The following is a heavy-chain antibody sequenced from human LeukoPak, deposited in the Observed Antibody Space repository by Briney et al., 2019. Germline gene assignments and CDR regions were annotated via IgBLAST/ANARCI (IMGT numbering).Heavy chain of an antibody. Sequence: SVKVSCKASGGTFSSYAISWVRQAPGQGLEWMGGIIPIFGTANYAQKFQGRVTITADESTSTAYMELSSLRSVDTAVYYCAAGPATITMVRGVIIGPWGQGTLVTVSS. CDR3: AAGPATITMVRGVIIGP. CDR2: IIPIFGTA. J-gene: IGHJ5*02. V-gene: IGHV1-69*13. D-gene: IGHD3-10*01. CDR1: GGTFSSYA.